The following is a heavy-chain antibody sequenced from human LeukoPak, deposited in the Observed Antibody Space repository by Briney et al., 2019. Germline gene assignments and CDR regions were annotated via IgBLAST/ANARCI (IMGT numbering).Heavy chain of an antibody. D-gene: IGHD4-23*01. V-gene: IGHV3-49*03. CDR3: TRESGGPVDY. CDR2: IRHKGYGGTA. J-gene: IGHJ4*02. CDR1: GFNFGDYV. Sequence: GGSLRLSCTTSGFNFGDYVVSWFRQAPGKGLEWIGFIRHKGYGGTAEYAASVKGRFTISRGDSKSIAHLQMSSLETEDTAIYYCTRESGGPVDYWGQGTLVTVSS.